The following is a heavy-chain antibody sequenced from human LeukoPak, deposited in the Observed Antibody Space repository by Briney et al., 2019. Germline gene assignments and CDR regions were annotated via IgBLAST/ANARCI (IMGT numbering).Heavy chain of an antibody. CDR1: GYTFTSYY. J-gene: IGHJ4*02. CDR3: ARDIAVAAPRGEKFDY. D-gene: IGHD6-19*01. CDR2: INPNSGGT. V-gene: IGHV1-2*02. Sequence: GASVKVSCKASGYTFTSYYMHWVRQAPGQGLEWMGWINPNSGGTNYAQKFQGRVTMTRDTSISTAYMELSRLRSDDTAVYYCARDIAVAAPRGEKFDYWGQGTLVTVSS.